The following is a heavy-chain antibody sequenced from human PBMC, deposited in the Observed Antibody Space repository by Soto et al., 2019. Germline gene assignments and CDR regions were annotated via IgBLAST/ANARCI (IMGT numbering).Heavy chain of an antibody. CDR1: GFTFSNAW. CDR3: TTSAQDYVWGSYRYFDY. CDR2: MKSKTDGGTT. D-gene: IGHD3-16*02. Sequence: EVQLVESGGGLVKPGGSLRLSCAASGFTFSNAWMSWVRQAPGKGLEWVGRMKSKTDGGTTDYAAPVKGRFTISRDDSKNTLYLQMNSLKTEDTAVYYCTTSAQDYVWGSYRYFDYWGQGTLVTVSS. J-gene: IGHJ4*02. V-gene: IGHV3-15*01.